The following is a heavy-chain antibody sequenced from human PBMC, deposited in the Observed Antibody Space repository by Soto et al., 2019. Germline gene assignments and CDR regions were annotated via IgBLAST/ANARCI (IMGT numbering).Heavy chain of an antibody. CDR1: GGTFSSYA. CDR3: VRSSRAAAGSYYYYGMDV. CDR2: IIPIFGTA. J-gene: IGHJ6*02. D-gene: IGHD6-13*01. Sequence: QVQLVQSGAEVKKPGSSVKVSCKASGGTFSSYAISWVRQAPGQGLEWMGGIIPIFGTANYAQKFQGRVTITADEATSTAYMELSSLGSEDTVVYYCVRSSRAAAGSYYYYGMDVWGQGTTVTVSS. V-gene: IGHV1-69*01.